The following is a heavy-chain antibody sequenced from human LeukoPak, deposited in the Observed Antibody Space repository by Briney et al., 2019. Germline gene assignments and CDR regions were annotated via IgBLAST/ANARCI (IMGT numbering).Heavy chain of an antibody. CDR2: INPNSGGT. J-gene: IGHJ4*02. CDR3: ARDGDILTGYYPPYYFDY. CDR1: GYTFTGYY. D-gene: IGHD3-9*01. Sequence: ASVKVSCKASGYTFTGYYMRWVRQAPGQGLEWMGWINPNSGGTNYAQKFQGRVTMTRDTSISTAYMELSRLRSDDTAVYYCARDGDILTGYYPPYYFDYWGQGTLVTVSS. V-gene: IGHV1-2*02.